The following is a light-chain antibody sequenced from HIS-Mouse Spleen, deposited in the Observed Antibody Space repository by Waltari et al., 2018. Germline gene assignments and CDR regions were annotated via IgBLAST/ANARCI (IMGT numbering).Light chain of an antibody. CDR2: GAS. CDR1: QSVSSSY. J-gene: IGKJ4*01. Sequence: EIVLTQSPGTLSLSPGERATLSCRSSQSVSSSYLAWYQQKPGQAPMLLIYGASSRATGIPDRFSGSGSVTEFTLTISRLEPEDFAVYYCQQYGSSRLTFGGGTTVEIK. V-gene: IGKV3-20*01. CDR3: QQYGSSRLT.